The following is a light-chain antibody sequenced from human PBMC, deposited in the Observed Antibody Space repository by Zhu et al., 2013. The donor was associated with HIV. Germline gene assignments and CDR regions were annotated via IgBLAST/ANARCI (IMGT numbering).Light chain of an antibody. V-gene: IGKV3-20*01. CDR1: QSVRGDF. CDR3: QQYNNWPPLT. CDR2: GAS. Sequence: DIVLTQSPGTLSLSPGERATLSCRASQSVRGDFLAWYQQKPGQAPRVVIYGASSRATGIPDRFSGSGSGTDFTLSITRLEPEDLAVYYCQQYNNWPPLTFGGGTKVEIK. J-gene: IGKJ4*01.